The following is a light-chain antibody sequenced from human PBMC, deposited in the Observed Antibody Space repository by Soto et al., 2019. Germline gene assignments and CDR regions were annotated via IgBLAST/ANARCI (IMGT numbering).Light chain of an antibody. CDR2: GAS. J-gene: IGKJ5*01. Sequence: EIVLTQSPGTLSLSPGERATLSCRASQSVSSNYITWYQQKPGQAPRRLIFGASSRATGIPDRFSGSGSGTDFTLTISGLDPEDFAVYYCQQYDNSPMTFGQGTRLEIK. V-gene: IGKV3-20*01. CDR1: QSVSSNY. CDR3: QQYDNSPMT.